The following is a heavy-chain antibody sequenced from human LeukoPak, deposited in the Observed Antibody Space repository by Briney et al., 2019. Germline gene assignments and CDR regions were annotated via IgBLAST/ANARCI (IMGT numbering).Heavy chain of an antibody. CDR2: IYYSGST. D-gene: IGHD6-19*01. CDR3: ARSNWGIAVGYDY. Sequence: NPSGTLSLTCAVSGGSISTYYWSWIRQPPGKGLEWIGYIYYSGSTNYNPSLKSRVTISVDTSKNQFSLKLSSVTAADTAVYYCARSNWGIAVGYDYWGQGTLVTVSS. CDR1: GGSISTYY. V-gene: IGHV4-59*08. J-gene: IGHJ4*02.